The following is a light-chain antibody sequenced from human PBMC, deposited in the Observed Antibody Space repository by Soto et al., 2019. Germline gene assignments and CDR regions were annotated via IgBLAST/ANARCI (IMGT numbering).Light chain of an antibody. J-gene: IGLJ2*01. Sequence: QSALTQPASVSGSPGQSIAISCTGTSSNVGGYNFVSWYQQHPGKAPKLLIYEVNKRPSGVSNRFSGSKSDNTASLTISGIQAEDEADYYCCSYGGDRIFGGGTQLTVL. CDR1: SSNVGGYNF. CDR3: CSYGGDRI. CDR2: EVN. V-gene: IGLV2-23*02.